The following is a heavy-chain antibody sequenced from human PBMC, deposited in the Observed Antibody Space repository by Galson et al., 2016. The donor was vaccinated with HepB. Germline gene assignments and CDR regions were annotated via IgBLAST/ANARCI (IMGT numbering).Heavy chain of an antibody. CDR2: IRSKAFGERL. V-gene: IGHV3-49*04. CDR1: GFTFSTYA. D-gene: IGHD5-18*01. Sequence: SLRLSCAASGFTFSTYAMHWVRQAPGKGLEWVGFIRSKAFGERLDYAASVKGRFVISRDDSKSIAYLHMSSLKTEDTAVYYCTRGDTTMAFDLWGQGTLVTVSS. J-gene: IGHJ5*02. CDR3: TRGDTTMAFDL.